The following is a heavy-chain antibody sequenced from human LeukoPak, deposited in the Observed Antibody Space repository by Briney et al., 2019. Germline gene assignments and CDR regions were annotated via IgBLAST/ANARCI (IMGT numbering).Heavy chain of an antibody. Sequence: GGSLRLSCAASGFTFSKYWMLRVRQAPGKGLESVSRINADGTVTTYADSVKGRFTVSRDNADNTMFLQMNSVRDEDTAVYYCATKQWLAPPPDSWGQGTPVTVSS. J-gene: IGHJ4*02. CDR3: ATKQWLAPPPDS. CDR1: GFTFSKYW. V-gene: IGHV3-74*01. CDR2: INADGTVT. D-gene: IGHD6-19*01.